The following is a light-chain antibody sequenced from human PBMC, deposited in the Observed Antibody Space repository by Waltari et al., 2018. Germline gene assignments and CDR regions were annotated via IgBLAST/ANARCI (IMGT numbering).Light chain of an antibody. V-gene: IGLV1-40*01. CDR1: SSHIGGGQD. CDR3: QSYDISLSGSL. J-gene: IGLJ2*01. CDR2: NNN. Sequence: QSVLTQPPSVSGAPGQRVTISCTGSSSHIGGGQDVQRYQQLPGPAPKLLIENNNSRPSGVPDRFSGSKSGTSASLAITGLQAEDEADYYCQSYDISLSGSLFGGGTKLTVL.